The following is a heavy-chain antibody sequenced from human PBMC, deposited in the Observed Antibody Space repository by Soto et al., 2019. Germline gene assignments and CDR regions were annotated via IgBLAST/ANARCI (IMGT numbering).Heavy chain of an antibody. CDR2: ITTDKGKT. V-gene: IGHV1-18*01. Sequence: GPGVKKPGASVKVSCKTSGYTFTSYGISRVRQAPGQGLEWMGWITTDKGKTTYAQKFQGRVTMTTDTSTSTAYMELRSLRSDDTAVYYCATRSPAFDYWGQGTLVTVSS. CDR3: ATRSPAFDY. J-gene: IGHJ4*02. CDR1: GYTFTSYG.